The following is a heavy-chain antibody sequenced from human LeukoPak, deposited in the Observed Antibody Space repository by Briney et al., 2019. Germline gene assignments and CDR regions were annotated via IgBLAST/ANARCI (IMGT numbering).Heavy chain of an antibody. V-gene: IGHV4-4*07. CDR1: GGSISSYY. CDR2: IYTSGST. D-gene: IGHD5-12*01. J-gene: IGHJ5*02. Sequence: SETLSLTCTVSGGSISSYYWSWIRQPAGKGLEWIGHIYTSGSTNYNPSLKSRVTMSVDASKKQFSLKLSSVTAADTAVYYCARHGGYSGYVSSDWSDPWGQGTLVTVSS. CDR3: ARHGGYSGYVSSDWSDP.